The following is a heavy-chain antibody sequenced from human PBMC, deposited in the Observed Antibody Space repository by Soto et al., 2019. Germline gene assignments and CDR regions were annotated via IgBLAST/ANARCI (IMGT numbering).Heavy chain of an antibody. CDR1: GYTLTGYY. Sequence: ASVKVSCKASGYTLTGYYMHWVRQAPGKGLEWMGGFDPEDGETIYAQKFQGRVTMTEDTSTDTAYMELSSLRSEDTAVYYCATALSYYYDSSGTIRYWGQGTLVTVSS. CDR3: ATALSYYYDSSGTIRY. V-gene: IGHV1-24*01. CDR2: FDPEDGET. D-gene: IGHD3-22*01. J-gene: IGHJ4*02.